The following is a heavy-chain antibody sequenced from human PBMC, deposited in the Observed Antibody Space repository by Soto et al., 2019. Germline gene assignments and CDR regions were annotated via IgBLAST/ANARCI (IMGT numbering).Heavy chain of an antibody. CDR3: ANSGPYSYGYFDY. V-gene: IGHV1-18*01. CDR1: GKTFTSFG. Sequence: QVRLVQSGDEVTKPGASVKVSCKASGKTFTSFGFTWVRQAPGQGLEWMGWISAYNGNTHYAQKLQDRVTMTTDISTSTAYMELRSLRSDDTAVYYCANSGPYSYGYFDYWGQGTLVTVSS. D-gene: IGHD5-18*01. J-gene: IGHJ4*02. CDR2: ISAYNGNT.